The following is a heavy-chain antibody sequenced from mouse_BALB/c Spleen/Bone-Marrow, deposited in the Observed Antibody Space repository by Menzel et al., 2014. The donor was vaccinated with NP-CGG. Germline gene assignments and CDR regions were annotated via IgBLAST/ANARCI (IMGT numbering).Heavy chain of an antibody. CDR2: IDPANGNT. V-gene: IGHV14-3*02. D-gene: IGHD1-1*01. J-gene: IGHJ3*01. CDR3: ASYYYGSSSFAY. CDR1: GFNIKDSY. Sequence: EVQLVESGAELVKPAASVRLSCTASGFNIKDSYMHWVEQRPEQGLEWIGRIDPANGNTKYDPKFQGKATITADTSSNTAYLQLSSLTSEDTAVYYCASYYYGSSSFAYWGQGTLVTVSA.